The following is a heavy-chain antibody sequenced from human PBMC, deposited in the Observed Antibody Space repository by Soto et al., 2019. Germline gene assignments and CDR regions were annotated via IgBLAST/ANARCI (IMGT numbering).Heavy chain of an antibody. J-gene: IGHJ5*02. CDR1: GYTFTSYA. CDR3: ARDLGYSSGWLNWFDP. CDR2: INAGMGNT. Sequence: QVQLVQSGAEEKKPGASVKVSCKASGYTFTSYAMHWVRQAPGQRLEWRGGINAGMGNTNISQKFQGRVTITRDTSASTAYMELSSLRSEDTAVYYCARDLGYSSGWLNWFDPWGQGTLVTVSS. V-gene: IGHV1-3*05. D-gene: IGHD6-19*01.